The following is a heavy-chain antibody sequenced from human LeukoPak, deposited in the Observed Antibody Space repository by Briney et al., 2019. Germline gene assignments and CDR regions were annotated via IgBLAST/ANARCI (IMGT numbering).Heavy chain of an antibody. V-gene: IGHV1-18*01. Sequence: ASVKVSCNASGYTFTSYGISWVRQAPGQGLEWMGCISAYNGNTNYAQKLQGRVTMTTDTSTSTAYMELRSLRSDDTAVYYCARDRLAIVVVVAAISDWFDPWGQGTLVTVSS. CDR2: ISAYNGNT. CDR3: ARDRLAIVVVVAAISDWFDP. J-gene: IGHJ5*02. D-gene: IGHD2-15*01. CDR1: GYTFTSYG.